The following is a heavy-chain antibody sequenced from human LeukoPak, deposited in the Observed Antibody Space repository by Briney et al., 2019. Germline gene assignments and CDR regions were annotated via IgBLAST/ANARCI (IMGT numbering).Heavy chain of an antibody. CDR3: ARGGDSSGFYYYFDY. Sequence: SETLSLTCTVSGGSISSGGYSWSWIRQPPEKDLEWIGYIYHSGNTYYNPSPKSRVTISVDRSKNQFSLKLTSVTAADTAVYYCARGGDSSGFYYYFDYWGQGTLVTVSS. CDR2: IYHSGNT. V-gene: IGHV4-30-2*01. CDR1: GGSISSGGYS. D-gene: IGHD3-22*01. J-gene: IGHJ4*02.